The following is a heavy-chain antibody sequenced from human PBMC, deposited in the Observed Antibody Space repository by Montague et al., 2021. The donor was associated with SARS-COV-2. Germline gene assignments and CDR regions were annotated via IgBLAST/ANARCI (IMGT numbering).Heavy chain of an antibody. CDR3: AGGRRPVVVPGAGPAGRAFDI. J-gene: IGHJ3*02. CDR2: VNQSGTT. V-gene: IGHV4-34*01. D-gene: IGHD2-2*01. CDR1: GGSFSNYY. Sequence: SETLSLTCALSGGSFSNYYWSWIRQPPGSGLEWIGVVNQSGTTISNPPVKSGVPIPEDTSKNQYYLRLNPVTAAATAVYYCAGGRRPVVVPGAGPAGRAFDIWGQGTMVTVSS.